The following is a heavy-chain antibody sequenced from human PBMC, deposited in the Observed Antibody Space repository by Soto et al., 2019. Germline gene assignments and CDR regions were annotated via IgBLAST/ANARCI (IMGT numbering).Heavy chain of an antibody. J-gene: IGHJ4*02. CDR2: ISWNSGKI. V-gene: IGHV3-9*01. Sequence: EMHLVESGGGLVQPGRSLTISCAASGFTFEDYAMHWVRQTPGKGLEWVSGISWNSGKIIYADSVKGRFTISRDNAKNSPKLQMNSLRPEDTALYYCAKMVTWDSSGYYQGGFDCWGQGTLVTVSS. D-gene: IGHD3-22*01. CDR1: GFTFEDYA. CDR3: AKMVTWDSSGYYQGGFDC.